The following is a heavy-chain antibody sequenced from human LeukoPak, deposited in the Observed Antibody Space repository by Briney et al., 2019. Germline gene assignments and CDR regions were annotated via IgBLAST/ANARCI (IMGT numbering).Heavy chain of an antibody. Sequence: SETLFLTCTVSGGSISSSSYYWGWIRQPPGKGLEWIGSIYYSGSTFYNPSLKSRVTISVDTSKNQFSLKLISVTAADTAVYYCGRSDWPSYFDYWGQGTLVTVSS. CDR2: IYYSGST. V-gene: IGHV4-39*01. D-gene: IGHD2-21*02. J-gene: IGHJ4*02. CDR1: GGSISSSSYY. CDR3: GRSDWPSYFDY.